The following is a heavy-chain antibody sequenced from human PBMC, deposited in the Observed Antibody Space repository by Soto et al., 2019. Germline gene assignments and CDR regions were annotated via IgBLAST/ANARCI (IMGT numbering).Heavy chain of an antibody. D-gene: IGHD6-13*01. J-gene: IGHJ5*02. CDR2: INPNSGGT. V-gene: IGHV1-2*02. CDR3: ARGWGIAAPGPNWFDP. CDR1: GYSLSGYY. Sequence: ASVKVSCKASGYSLSGYYLHWVRQAPGQGPEWMGWINPNSGGTKYVQKFQGRVTMTRDTSISTVYLELSRLRSDETAVYYCARGWGIAAPGPNWFDPWGQGTLVTVSS.